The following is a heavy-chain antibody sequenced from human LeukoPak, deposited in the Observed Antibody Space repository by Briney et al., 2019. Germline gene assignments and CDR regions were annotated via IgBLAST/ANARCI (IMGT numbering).Heavy chain of an antibody. CDR1: GGSISSSSYY. D-gene: IGHD3-3*01. J-gene: IGHJ4*02. Sequence: PSETLSLTCTVSGGSISSSSYYWGWIRQPPGKGLEWIGSIYYSGSTYYNPSLKSRVTISVDTSKNQFSLKLSSVTAADTAVYYCARLPNYDFWSGYEDYWGQGTLVTVSS. V-gene: IGHV4-39*01. CDR2: IYYSGST. CDR3: ARLPNYDFWSGYEDY.